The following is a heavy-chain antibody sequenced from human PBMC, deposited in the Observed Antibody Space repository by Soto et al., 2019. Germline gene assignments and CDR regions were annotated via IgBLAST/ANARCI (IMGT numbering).Heavy chain of an antibody. D-gene: IGHD5-12*01. J-gene: IGHJ4*02. CDR3: AREWGSRDGYNYYDY. CDR2: IYYSGST. V-gene: IGHV4-59*01. Sequence: SETLSLTCAVYGGSFSGYYWTWIRQPPGKGLEWIGYIYYSGSTNYNPSLKSRVTISVDTSKNQFSLKLSSVTAADTAVYYCAREWGSRDGYNYYDYWGQGTLVTV. CDR1: GGSFSGYY.